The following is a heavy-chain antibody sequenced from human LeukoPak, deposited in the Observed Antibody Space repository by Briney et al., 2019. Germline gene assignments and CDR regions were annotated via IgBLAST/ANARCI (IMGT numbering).Heavy chain of an antibody. CDR3: ARDLVRLVVRGVSRAFDI. CDR2: ISAYNGNT. D-gene: IGHD3-10*01. CDR1: GYTFTSYG. V-gene: IGHV1-18*01. Sequence: ASVKVSCKASGYTFTSYGISWVRQAPGQGLEWMGWISAYNGNTNYAQKLQGRVTTTTDTSTSTAYMELRSLRSDDTAVYYCARDLVRLVVRGVSRAFDIWGQGTMVTVSS. J-gene: IGHJ3*02.